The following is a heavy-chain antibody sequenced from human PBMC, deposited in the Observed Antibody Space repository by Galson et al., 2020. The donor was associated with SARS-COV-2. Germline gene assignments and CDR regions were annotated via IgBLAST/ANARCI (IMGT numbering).Heavy chain of an antibody. CDR1: GFSFNSYA. V-gene: IGHV3-30*02. CDR3: TTDPPKSGYCLRD. J-gene: IGHJ4*02. Sequence: GGSLRLSCAASGFSFNSYAMHWVRQAPGKGLEWVAFIWFDGSHKYYADSVKGRFIISRDNSNKKVYLQMNSLGAEDTAVYYCTTDPPKSGYCLRDWGQGALVTVSA. D-gene: IGHD3-3*01. CDR2: IWFDGSHK.